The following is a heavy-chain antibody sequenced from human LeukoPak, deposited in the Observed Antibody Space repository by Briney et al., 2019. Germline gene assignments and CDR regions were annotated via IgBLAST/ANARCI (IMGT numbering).Heavy chain of an antibody. CDR3: ARSADTAMAKYYLDY. CDR1: GGSISSYY. J-gene: IGHJ4*02. D-gene: IGHD5-18*01. Sequence: SETLSLTCTVSGGSISSYYWSWIRQPPGKGLEWIGYIYHSGSTYYNPSLKSRVTISVDRSKNQFSLKLSSVTAADTAVYYCARSADTAMAKYYLDYWGQGTLVTVSS. CDR2: IYHSGST. V-gene: IGHV4-59*12.